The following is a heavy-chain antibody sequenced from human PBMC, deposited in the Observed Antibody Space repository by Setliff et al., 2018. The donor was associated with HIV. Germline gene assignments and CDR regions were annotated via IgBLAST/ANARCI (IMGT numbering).Heavy chain of an antibody. Sequence: PGGSLRLSCAASGFTFRSYEMNWVRQAPGKGLEWLSSISNLGTYIYYADSVKGRFTISRDNAKNSLYLQMNSLRAEDTAVYYCARDLAEGAFDIWGQGTMVTVSS. CDR2: ISNLGTYI. CDR3: ARDLAEGAFDI. V-gene: IGHV3-21*01. J-gene: IGHJ3*02. CDR1: GFTFRSYE.